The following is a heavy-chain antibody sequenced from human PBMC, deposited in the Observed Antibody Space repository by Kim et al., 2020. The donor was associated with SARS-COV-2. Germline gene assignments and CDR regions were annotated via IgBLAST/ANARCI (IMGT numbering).Heavy chain of an antibody. J-gene: IGHJ4*02. CDR1: GGTFSSYA. CDR2: IIPIFGTA. CDR3: ATKYPIHCGGDCLNDY. Sequence: SVKVSCKASGGTFSSYAISWVRQAPGQGLEWMGGIIPIFGTANYAQKFQGRVTITADESTSTAYMELSSLRSEDTAVYYCATKYPIHCGGDCLNDYWGQGTLVTVSS. D-gene: IGHD2-21*02. V-gene: IGHV1-69*13.